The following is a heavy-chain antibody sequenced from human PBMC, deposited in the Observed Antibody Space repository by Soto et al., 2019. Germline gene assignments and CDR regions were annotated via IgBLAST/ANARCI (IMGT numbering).Heavy chain of an antibody. CDR1: GFTFSSYS. CDR2: ISSSSSTI. CDR3: ARDLGYCSGGSCYSGFDY. V-gene: IGHV3-48*01. J-gene: IGHJ4*02. D-gene: IGHD2-15*01. Sequence: GGSLRLSCAASGFTFSSYSMNWVRQAPGKGLEWVSYISSSSSTIYYADSVKGRFTISRDNAKNSLYLQMNSLRAEDTAVYYCARDLGYCSGGSCYSGFDYWGQGTLVTVSS.